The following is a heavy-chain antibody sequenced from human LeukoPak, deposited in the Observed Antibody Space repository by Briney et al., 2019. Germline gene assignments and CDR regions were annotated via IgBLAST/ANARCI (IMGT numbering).Heavy chain of an antibody. CDR3: AKETGSYCTSNTCYFDY. D-gene: IGHD2-2*01. J-gene: IGHJ4*02. V-gene: IGHV3-30*02. CDR2: IRFDGSNT. Sequence: GGSLRLSCAASGFTFKNYGMHWVRQAPGKGLEWVAFIRFDGSNTYYAHSVKGRFTISRDNSKNTLFLQMNSLRPEDTSVYFCAKETGSYCTSNTCYFDYWGQGTPVTVPS. CDR1: GFTFKNYG.